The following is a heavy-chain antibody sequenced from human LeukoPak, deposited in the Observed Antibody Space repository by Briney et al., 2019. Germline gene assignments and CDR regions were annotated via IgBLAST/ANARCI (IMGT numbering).Heavy chain of an antibody. CDR1: GYSISSGYY. CDR3: ARVAPATYYMDV. CDR2: IYHSGST. Sequence: SETLSLICTVSGYSISSGYYWGWIRQPPGKGLEWIGSIYHSGSTYYNPSLKSRVTISVDTSKNQFSLKLSSVTAADTAVYYCARVAPATYYMDVWGKGTTVTVSS. J-gene: IGHJ6*03. V-gene: IGHV4-38-2*02. D-gene: IGHD2-2*01.